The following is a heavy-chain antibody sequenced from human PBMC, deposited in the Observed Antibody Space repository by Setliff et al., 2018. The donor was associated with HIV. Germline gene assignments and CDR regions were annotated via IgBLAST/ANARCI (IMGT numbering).Heavy chain of an antibody. D-gene: IGHD4-17*01. CDR3: ASFFVTTVTNQDY. Sequence: SETLSLTCTVSGGSINIGSFYWSWIRQPAGKGPEWLGHVYTSGNAYYDPSLASRVAISLDRSKNQFSLKLTSVTAADTAMYYCASFFVTTVTNQDYWGQGTPVTVSS. CDR2: VYTSGNA. J-gene: IGHJ4*02. V-gene: IGHV4-61*09. CDR1: GGSINIGSFY.